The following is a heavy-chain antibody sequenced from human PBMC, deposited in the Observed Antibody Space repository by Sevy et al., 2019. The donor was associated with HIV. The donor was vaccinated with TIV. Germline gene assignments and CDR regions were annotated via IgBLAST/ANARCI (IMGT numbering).Heavy chain of an antibody. V-gene: IGHV3-73*01. J-gene: IGHJ5*02. CDR2: IRSKANSYAT. CDR3: TRHEDSSGWSNFLGFDP. Sequence: GGSLRLSCAASGFTFSGSAMHWVRQASGKGLEWVGRIRSKANSYATAYAASVKGRFTISRDDSKNTVYLQMNSLKTEDTAVYYCTRHEDSSGWSNFLGFDPWGQGTLVTVSS. D-gene: IGHD6-19*01. CDR1: GFTFSGSA.